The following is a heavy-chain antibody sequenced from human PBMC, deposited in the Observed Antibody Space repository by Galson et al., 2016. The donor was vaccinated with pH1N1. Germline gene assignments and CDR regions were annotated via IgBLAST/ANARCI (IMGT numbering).Heavy chain of an antibody. CDR2: ISGRGGNT. Sequence: SLRLSCATSGFTFKNYVMSWVRQAPGKGLEWVSVISGRGGNTYYADSVKGRFTISRDNFKDTLYLEMNKLKDDDTAVYYCAKDRSRDVLHFPFDAFDVWGQGTMVSVSA. D-gene: IGHD3-10*01. V-gene: IGHV3-23*01. CDR3: AKDRSRDVLHFPFDAFDV. CDR1: GFTFKNYV. J-gene: IGHJ3*01.